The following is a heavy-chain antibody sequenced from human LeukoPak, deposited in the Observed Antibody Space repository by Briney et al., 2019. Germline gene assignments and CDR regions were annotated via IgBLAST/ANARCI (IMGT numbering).Heavy chain of an antibody. CDR2: ISYDGSNK. CDR1: GFTFSGYG. Sequence: GRSLRLSCAASGFTFSGYGMHWVRQAPGKGPEWVAVISYDGSNKYYADSVKGRFTITRDNSKNTLYLQMNSLRAEDTAVYYCAKDLYYGSGSYWRYYYYYGMDVWGQGTTVTVSS. D-gene: IGHD3-10*01. V-gene: IGHV3-30*18. CDR3: AKDLYYGSGSYWRYYYYYGMDV. J-gene: IGHJ6*02.